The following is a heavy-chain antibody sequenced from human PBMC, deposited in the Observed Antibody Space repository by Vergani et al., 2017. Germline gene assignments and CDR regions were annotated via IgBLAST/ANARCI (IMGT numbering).Heavy chain of an antibody. V-gene: IGHV4-59*01. CDR2: IYYSGST. CDR3: ARVLYYDYIWGSYRYFDY. Sequence: QVQLQESGPGLVKPSQTLSLTCTVSGGSISSYYWSWIRQPPGKGLEWIGYIYYSGSTNYNPSLKSRVTISVDTSKNQFSLKLSSVTAADTAVYYCARVLYYDYIWGSYRYFDYWGQGTLVTVSS. D-gene: IGHD3-16*02. J-gene: IGHJ4*02. CDR1: GGSISSYY.